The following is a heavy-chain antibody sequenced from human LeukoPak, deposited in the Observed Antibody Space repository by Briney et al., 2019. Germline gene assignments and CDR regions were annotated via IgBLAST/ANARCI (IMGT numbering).Heavy chain of an antibody. Sequence: GGSLRLSCAASGFTFSSYSLNWVRQAPGKGLEWVSSISSSSSDIYYADSVKGRFTISRDNAKNSLYLQMNGLRAEDTAVYYCAKDYIAATGMIDYWGQGTLVTVSS. CDR3: AKDYIAATGMIDY. V-gene: IGHV3-21*01. CDR2: ISSSSSDI. J-gene: IGHJ4*02. D-gene: IGHD6-13*01. CDR1: GFTFSSYS.